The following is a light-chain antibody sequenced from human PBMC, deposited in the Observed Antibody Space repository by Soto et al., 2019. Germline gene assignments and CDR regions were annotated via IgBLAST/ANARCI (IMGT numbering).Light chain of an antibody. CDR3: QQYNNWPAT. J-gene: IGKJ4*01. CDR1: HSVSSN. V-gene: IGKV3-15*01. CDR2: DAS. Sequence: EIVMTQSPATLSVSPGERATLSCRASHSVSSNLAWYQQKPGQPPRLLIYDASTRATGIPARFSGSGSGTEFTLTISSLQSEDFAVYYCQQYNNWPATFGGGTKVEIK.